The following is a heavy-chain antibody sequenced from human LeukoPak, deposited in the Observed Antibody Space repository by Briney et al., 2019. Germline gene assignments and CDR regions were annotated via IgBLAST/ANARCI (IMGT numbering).Heavy chain of an antibody. CDR2: IYYSGTT. V-gene: IGHV4-39*07. CDR3: ARSRYSSGTYYFDY. J-gene: IGHJ4*02. CDR1: GDSITSSSYY. Sequence: PSETLSLTCTVSGDSITSSSYYWGWIRQPPGKGLEWIGSIYYSGTTYYNPSLKSRVTISVDTSKNQFSLKLSSVTAADTAVYYCARSRYSSGTYYFDYWGQGTLVTVSS. D-gene: IGHD3-10*01.